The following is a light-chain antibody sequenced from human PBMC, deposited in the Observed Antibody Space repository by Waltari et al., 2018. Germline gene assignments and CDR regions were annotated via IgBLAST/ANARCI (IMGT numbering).Light chain of an antibody. CDR3: QSYDNSLSGI. CDR1: SSNIGSGSA. CDR2: TNS. J-gene: IGLJ2*01. Sequence: QSLLTPPPSVSGAPGHRLPISCTVSSSNIGSGSAVHWYQQLPGTPPKLLIYTNSNRPSGVPDRFSGSKSGTSASLAITGLQAEDEADYYCQSYDNSLSGIFGGGTKLTVL. V-gene: IGLV1-40*01.